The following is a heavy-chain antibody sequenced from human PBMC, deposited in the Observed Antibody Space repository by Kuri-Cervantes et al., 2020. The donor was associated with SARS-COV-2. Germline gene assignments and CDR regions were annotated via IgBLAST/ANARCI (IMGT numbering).Heavy chain of an antibody. CDR2: VYYSGST. CDR3: AMTLVVPAAMLGYYYYVMDV. Sequence: SETLSLTCTVSGGSISSYYWSWIRQPPGKGLEWIGYVYYSGSTNYNPSLKSRFTISVDTSKNQFSLKLSSVTAADTAVYYCAMTLVVPAAMLGYYYYVMDVWGKGTTVTVSS. V-gene: IGHV4-59*01. J-gene: IGHJ6*04. CDR1: GGSISSYY. D-gene: IGHD2-2*01.